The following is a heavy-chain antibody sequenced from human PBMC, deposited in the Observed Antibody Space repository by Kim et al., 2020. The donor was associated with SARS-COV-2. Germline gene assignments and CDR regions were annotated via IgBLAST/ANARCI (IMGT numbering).Heavy chain of an antibody. J-gene: IGHJ6*03. CDR3: ARTRITIFGVVNYMDV. V-gene: IGHV1-18*01. CDR1: GYTFTSYG. CDR2: ISVYNGNT. Sequence: ASVKVSCKASGYTFTSYGISWVRQAPGQGLEWMGWISVYNGNTNYAQKLQGRVTMTTDTSTSTAYMELRSLRSDDTAVYYCARTRITIFGVVNYMDVWGKGTTVTGAS. D-gene: IGHD3-3*01.